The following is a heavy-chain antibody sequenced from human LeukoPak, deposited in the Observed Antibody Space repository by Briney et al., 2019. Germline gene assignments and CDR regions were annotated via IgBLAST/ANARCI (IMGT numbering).Heavy chain of an antibody. D-gene: IGHD1-26*01. CDR3: ARAVGTTTGLFDY. J-gene: IGHJ4*02. CDR2: IHYSKIT. V-gene: IGHV4-38-2*02. CDR1: GYSISSGFY. Sequence: SETLSLTCTVSGYSISSGFYWGWIRQSPGKGLDWIGSIHYSKITFYNPSLKSRVTMSLDASKNRFSLNLNSVTAADTAVYYCARAVGTTTGLFDYWGQGALVTVSS.